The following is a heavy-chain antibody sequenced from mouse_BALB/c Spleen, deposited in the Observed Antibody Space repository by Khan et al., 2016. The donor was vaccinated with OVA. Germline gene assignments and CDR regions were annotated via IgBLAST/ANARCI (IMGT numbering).Heavy chain of an antibody. V-gene: IGHV1-7*01. CDR1: GYTFINYW. CDR2: INPSTGYT. Sequence: VQLQQSGAELAKPGASVKMSCKASGYTFINYWILWVKQRPGQGLEWIGYINPSTGYTEYNQNFKDKATLTADKSSSTAYMQLSSLTSADSAVYYCARRGRRWDFDYWGQGTTLTVSS. CDR3: ARRGRRWDFDY. D-gene: IGHD1-1*01. J-gene: IGHJ2*01.